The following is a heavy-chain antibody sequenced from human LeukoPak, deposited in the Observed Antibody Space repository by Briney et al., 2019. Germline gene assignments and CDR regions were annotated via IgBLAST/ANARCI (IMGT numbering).Heavy chain of an antibody. V-gene: IGHV6-1*01. D-gene: IGHD3-16*01. CDR1: GDSVPSNSAT. CDR3: AAGTALRGFYYFDY. CDR2: TYDRSKWYN. J-gene: IGHJ4*02. Sequence: SQTLSLTCAISGDSVPSNSATWNWISQSPSRDLEWLGRTYDRSKWYNDYAVSVKSRTTINPDTSKNQVSLQLNSVTPEDTAVYYCAAGTALRGFYYFDYWGQGTLVTVSS.